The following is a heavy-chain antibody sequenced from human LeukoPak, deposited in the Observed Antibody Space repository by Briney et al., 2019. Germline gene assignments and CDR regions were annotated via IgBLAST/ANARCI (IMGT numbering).Heavy chain of an antibody. CDR3: TRDATYYLRYGYFDY. V-gene: IGHV3-21*01. CDR2: INNVASHI. J-gene: IGHJ4*02. CDR1: GFTLSSSA. D-gene: IGHD2/OR15-2a*01. Sequence: GGSLRLSCAASGFTLSSSAMNWVRQAPGKGLEWVSSINNVASHIYYAGSVRGRFTISRDNAKNSVYLQMNSLRAEDTAVYYCTRDATYYLRYGYFDYWGQGTLVTVSS.